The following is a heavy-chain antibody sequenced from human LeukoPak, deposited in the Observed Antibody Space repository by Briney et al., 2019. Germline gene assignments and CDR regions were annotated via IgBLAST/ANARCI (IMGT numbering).Heavy chain of an antibody. Sequence: SETLSLTCTVSGCSISSYYRSWIRQPPGKGLEWIGYIYYSGSTNYNPSLKSRVTISVDTSKNQFSLKLRSVTAADTAVYYCARGARIAAAGFDYWGQGTLVTVS. CDR1: GCSISSYY. J-gene: IGHJ4*02. D-gene: IGHD6-13*01. V-gene: IGHV4-59*01. CDR3: ARGARIAAAGFDY. CDR2: IYYSGST.